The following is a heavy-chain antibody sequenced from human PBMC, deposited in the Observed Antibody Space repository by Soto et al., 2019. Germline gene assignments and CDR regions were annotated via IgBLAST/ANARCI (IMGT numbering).Heavy chain of an antibody. J-gene: IGHJ4*02. V-gene: IGHV4-34*01. Sequence: QVQLQQWGAGLLKPSETLSLTCAVYGGSFSGYYWSWIRQPPGKGLEWIGEINPSGSTNYNPSLKSRVTISVDTSKNQFSLKLSSVTAAATAVYYCARGRGGYSYGDLYFDYWGQGTLVTVSS. CDR3: ARGRGGYSYGDLYFDY. D-gene: IGHD5-18*01. CDR2: INPSGST. CDR1: GGSFSGYY.